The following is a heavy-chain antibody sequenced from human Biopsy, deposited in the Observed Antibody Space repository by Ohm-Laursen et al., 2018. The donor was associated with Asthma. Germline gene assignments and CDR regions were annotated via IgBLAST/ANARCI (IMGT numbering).Heavy chain of an antibody. D-gene: IGHD6-19*01. CDR1: RFTYE. V-gene: IGHV3-30*19. J-gene: IGHJ4*02. CDR2: ISYDGSSI. CDR3: AREGVAGTHIED. Sequence: SLRLSCAAPRFTYEMHWVRQAPGKGLEWVAVISYDGSSIYYANSVKGRFTISRDNSKNTLSLQMNSLTAEDTAVYYCAREGVAGTHIEDWGQGTLVTVSS.